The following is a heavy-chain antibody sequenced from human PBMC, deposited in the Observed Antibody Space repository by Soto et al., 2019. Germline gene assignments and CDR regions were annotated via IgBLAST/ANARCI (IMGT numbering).Heavy chain of an antibody. V-gene: IGHV3-23*01. Sequence: EVQLLESGGGLVQPGGSLRLSCAASGFVFSSYAMSWVRQAPGKGPEWVSAISGSGTTAYYADSVKGRFIFSRDNPKNTMYLQMNSLRAEDTAVYFCAKTTAGGFSAFEIWGQGTVVTVSS. D-gene: IGHD2-21*02. CDR3: AKTTAGGFSAFEI. CDR1: GFVFSSYA. CDR2: ISGSGTTA. J-gene: IGHJ3*02.